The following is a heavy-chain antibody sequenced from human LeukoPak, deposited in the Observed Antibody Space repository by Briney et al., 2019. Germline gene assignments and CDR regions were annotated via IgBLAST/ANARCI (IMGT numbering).Heavy chain of an antibody. CDR1: GGSISSYY. CDR3: ARHGFSVGTALDY. J-gene: IGHJ4*02. CDR2: IYYSGST. V-gene: IGHV4-59*08. D-gene: IGHD2-21*02. Sequence: SETLSLTCTVSGGSISSYYWSWIRQPPGKGLEWIGYIYYSGSTNYNPSLKSRVTISVDTSKNQFSLKLSSVTAADTAVYYCARHGFSVGTALDYWGQGTLVTVSS.